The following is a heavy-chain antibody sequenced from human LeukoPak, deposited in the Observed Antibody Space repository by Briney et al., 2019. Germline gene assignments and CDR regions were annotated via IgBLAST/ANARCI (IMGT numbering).Heavy chain of an antibody. J-gene: IGHJ3*02. Sequence: ASETLSLTCAVYGGSFSGYYWSWIRQPPGKGLEWIGEINHSGSTNYNPSLKSRVTISVDTSKNQFSLKLSSVTAADTAVYYCARAYCGGDCYLIPPDVFDIWGQGTMVTVSS. D-gene: IGHD2-21*02. CDR3: ARAYCGGDCYLIPPDVFDI. V-gene: IGHV4-34*01. CDR1: GGSFSGYY. CDR2: INHSGST.